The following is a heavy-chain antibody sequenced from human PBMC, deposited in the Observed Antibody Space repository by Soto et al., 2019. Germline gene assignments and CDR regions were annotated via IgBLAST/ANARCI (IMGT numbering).Heavy chain of an antibody. J-gene: IGHJ4*02. CDR2: IIPILGIA. CDR1: GGTFSSYT. V-gene: IGHV1-69*04. Sequence: ASVKVSCKASGGTFSSYTISWVRQAPGQGLEWMGRIIPILGIANYAQKFQGRVTITADKSTSTAYMELSSLRSEDTAVYYCARDERTTLGRGYFDYRGQGTLVTVSS. D-gene: IGHD4-17*01. CDR3: ARDERTTLGRGYFDY.